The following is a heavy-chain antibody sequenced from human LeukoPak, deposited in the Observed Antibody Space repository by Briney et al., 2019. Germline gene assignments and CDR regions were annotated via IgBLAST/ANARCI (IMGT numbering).Heavy chain of an antibody. J-gene: IGHJ4*02. CDR1: GFTFSSYG. V-gene: IGHV3-33*03. Sequence: DPGGSLRLSCAASGFTFSSYGMHWVRQAPGKGLEWVAVIWYDGSNKYYADSVKGRFTISRDNAKNSLYLQMNSLRVEDTAVYYCAKEGRSLQTYWGQGTLVTVSS. CDR3: AKEGRSLQTY. CDR2: IWYDGSNK. D-gene: IGHD5-24*01.